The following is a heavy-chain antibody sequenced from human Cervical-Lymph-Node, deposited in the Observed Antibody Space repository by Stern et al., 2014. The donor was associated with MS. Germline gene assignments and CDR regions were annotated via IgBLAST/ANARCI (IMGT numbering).Heavy chain of an antibody. CDR2: IYHSGST. Sequence: QVQLQESGPGLVTPSGTLSLTCAVSGGPISSSNWWSWLRQPPGKGLERIGAIYHSGSTNYNPSLHRRFPHTVDQSHNHFPLQLSSATAADTAVYYCARVKGYFDYWGQGTLVTVSS. J-gene: IGHJ4*02. CDR3: ARVKGYFDY. V-gene: IGHV4-4*02. CDR1: GGPISSSNW.